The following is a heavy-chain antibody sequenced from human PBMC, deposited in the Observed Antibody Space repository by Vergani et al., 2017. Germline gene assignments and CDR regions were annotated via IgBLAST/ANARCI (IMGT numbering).Heavy chain of an antibody. CDR3: ARCGLGPEGSSWSYYYYYYYMDV. CDR2: ISSSGSTI. J-gene: IGHJ6*03. Sequence: QVQLVESGGGLVKPGGSLRLSCAASGFTFSDYYMSWIRQAPGKGLEWVSYISSSGSTIYYADYVKGRFTISRAHAKNSLYRQMNSLRAEDTAVYYCARCGLGPEGSSWSYYYYYYYMDVWGKGTTVTVSS. V-gene: IGHV3-11*01. D-gene: IGHD6-13*01. CDR1: GFTFSDYY.